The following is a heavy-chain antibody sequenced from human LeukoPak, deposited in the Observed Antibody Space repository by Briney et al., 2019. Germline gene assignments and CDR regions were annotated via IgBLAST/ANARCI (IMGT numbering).Heavy chain of an antibody. CDR1: GFTFSTYW. CDR2: IKQDGSEK. J-gene: IGHJ4*02. Sequence: GGSLRLSCAASGFTFSTYWMSWVRQAPGKGLEWVANIKQDGSEKNYVDSVKGRFTISRDNSKNTLYLQMNSLRAEDTAVYYCARGGITYYYDSSGQGYFDYWGQGTLVTVSS. D-gene: IGHD3-22*01. V-gene: IGHV3-7*02. CDR3: ARGGITYYYDSSGQGYFDY.